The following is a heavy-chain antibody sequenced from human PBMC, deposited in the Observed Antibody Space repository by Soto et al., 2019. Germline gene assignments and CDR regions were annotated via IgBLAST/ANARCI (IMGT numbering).Heavy chain of an antibody. CDR2: IIPIFGTA. CDR1: GGTFSSYA. D-gene: IGHD1-20*01. Sequence: SVKVSCKASGGTFSSYAISWVRQAPGQGLEWMGGIIPIFGTANYAQKFQGRVTITADESTSTAYMELSSLRSEDTAVYYCASAFSPWYWFDPWGQGTLVTVSS. V-gene: IGHV1-69*13. J-gene: IGHJ5*02. CDR3: ASAFSPWYWFDP.